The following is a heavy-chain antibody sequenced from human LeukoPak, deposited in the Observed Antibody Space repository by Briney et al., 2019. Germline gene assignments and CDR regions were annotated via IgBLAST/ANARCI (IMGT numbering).Heavy chain of an antibody. CDR1: GGTFSSYA. D-gene: IGHD2-21*02. V-gene: IGHV1-69*13. CDR3: ARVGYCGGDCYPYGMDV. CDR2: IIPIFGTA. Sequence: SVKVSCKASGGTFSSYAISWVRQAPGQGLEWMGGIIPIFGTANYAQKFQGRVTITADESTSTAYMELSSPRSEDTAVYYCARVGYCGGDCYPYGMDVWGQGTTVTVSS. J-gene: IGHJ6*02.